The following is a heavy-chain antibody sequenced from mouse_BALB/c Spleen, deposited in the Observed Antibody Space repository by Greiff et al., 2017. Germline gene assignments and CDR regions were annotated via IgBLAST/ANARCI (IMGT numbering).Heavy chain of an antibody. CDR3: ARDLYDGARDY. CDR1: GYSITSDYA. CDR2: ISYSGST. D-gene: IGHD2-3*01. J-gene: IGHJ4*01. V-gene: IGHV3-2*02. Sequence: EVKLQESGPGLVKPSQSLSLTCTVTGYSITSDYAWNWIRQFPGNKLEWMGYISYSGSTSYNPSLKSRISITRDTSKNQFFLQLNSVTTEDTATYYCARDLYDGARDYWGQGTSVTASS.